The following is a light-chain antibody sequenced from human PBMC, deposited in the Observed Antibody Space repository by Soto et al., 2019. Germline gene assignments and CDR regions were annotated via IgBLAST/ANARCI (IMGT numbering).Light chain of an antibody. CDR3: QQYGGSPRT. CDR2: GAS. CDR1: QSVSSNS. V-gene: IGKV3-20*01. J-gene: IGKJ1*01. Sequence: EIVLTQSPGTLSLSPGDRVTLSCRASQSVSSNSLAWYQHKPGLAPRLLIYGASIRATGVPDRFRGSGSGTDFTLTINRLEPEDCAVYYCQQYGGSPRTFGRGTKVDLK.